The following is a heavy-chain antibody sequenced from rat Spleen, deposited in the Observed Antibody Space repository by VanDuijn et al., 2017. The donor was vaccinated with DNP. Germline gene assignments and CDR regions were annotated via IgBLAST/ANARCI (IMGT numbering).Heavy chain of an antibody. CDR1: GFTFSNFG. CDR2: ISYDGSRT. J-gene: IGHJ1*01. D-gene: IGHD3-1*01. V-gene: IGHV5-29*01. CDR3: ARGSTSIYWYFDF. Sequence: EVQLVESGGGLVQPEGSLKLSCAASGFTFSNFGMAWVRQAPKKGLEWVATISYDGSRTYYRDSVKGRFTISRDYAKSSLYLQMNSLKSEDTATYYCARGSTSIYWYFDFWGPGTMVTVSS.